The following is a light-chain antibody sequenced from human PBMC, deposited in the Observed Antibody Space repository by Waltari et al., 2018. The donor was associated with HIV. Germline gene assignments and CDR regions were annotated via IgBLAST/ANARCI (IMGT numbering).Light chain of an antibody. J-gene: IGLJ3*02. CDR1: TSIIGNNF. Sequence: QSVLTQPPSVSAAPGQKVTISCSGSTSIIGNNFVSWYQQFPGTAPKLLIYDNNKRPSRIPERFSGSRSGTSATLGITGLQTGDEAEYYGGTWDNSLSAWVFGGGTKVTVL. CDR2: DNN. CDR3: GTWDNSLSAWV. V-gene: IGLV1-51*01.